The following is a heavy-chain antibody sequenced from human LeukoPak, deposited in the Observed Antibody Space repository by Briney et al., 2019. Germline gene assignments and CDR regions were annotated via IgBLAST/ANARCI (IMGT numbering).Heavy chain of an antibody. V-gene: IGHV4-59*08. CDR3: ARLISSSWYHEVLLGRDY. CDR1: GGSISSYY. J-gene: IGHJ4*02. D-gene: IGHD6-13*01. Sequence: SETLSLTCTVSGGSISSYYWSWIRQPPGKGLEWIGYIYYSGSTNYSPSLKSRVTISVDTSKNQFSLKLSSVTAADTAVYYCARLISSSWYHEVLLGRDYWGQGTLVTVSS. CDR2: IYYSGST.